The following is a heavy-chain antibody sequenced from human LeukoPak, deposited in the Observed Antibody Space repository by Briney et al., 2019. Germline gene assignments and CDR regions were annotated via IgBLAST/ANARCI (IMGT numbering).Heavy chain of an antibody. CDR3: AREYGSGSYYNFDS. V-gene: IGHV1-2*02. CDR1: GYFSSDYY. Sequence: ASVKVSCKASGYFSSDYYIHWVRQAPGQGLEWMGWINPNTGDRTYAQKFQGRITLTWDMAITTAFMELTNLKSDDMAFYFCAREYGSGSYYNFDSWGQGTLVTVSS. D-gene: IGHD3-10*01. J-gene: IGHJ5*01. CDR2: INPNTGDR.